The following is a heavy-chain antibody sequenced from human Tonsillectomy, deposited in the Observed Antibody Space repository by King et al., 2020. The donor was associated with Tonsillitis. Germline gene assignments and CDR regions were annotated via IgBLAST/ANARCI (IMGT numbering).Heavy chain of an antibody. D-gene: IGHD2-15*01. J-gene: IGHJ4*02. CDR3: ARDRGYCTGGSCPGGLSLDY. CDR1: GYTFTGYY. CDR2: INPNSGGT. Sequence: HVQLVESGAEVKKPGASVKVSCKASGYTFTGYYMHWVRQAPGQGLEWMGWINPNSGGTNYAQKFQGRVTMTRDTSISTAYMELSRLRSDDPAVYYCARDRGYCTGGSCPGGLSLDYWGQGTLVTVSS. V-gene: IGHV1-2*02.